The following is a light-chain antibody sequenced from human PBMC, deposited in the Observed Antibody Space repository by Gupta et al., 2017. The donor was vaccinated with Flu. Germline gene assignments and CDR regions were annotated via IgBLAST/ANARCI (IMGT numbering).Light chain of an antibody. CDR3: QQSDDIAYI. J-gene: IGKJ2*01. V-gene: IGKV1-39*01. CDR1: QSISSY. Sequence: PSSLSASVGDRVTITCLASQSISSYLNRHQQRPGKAPKLLIYAPSSLQSEVPSRFSGRESGTEFTLTISSLQTEAFTTYYFQQSDDIAYIYGQGTKIDIK. CDR2: APS.